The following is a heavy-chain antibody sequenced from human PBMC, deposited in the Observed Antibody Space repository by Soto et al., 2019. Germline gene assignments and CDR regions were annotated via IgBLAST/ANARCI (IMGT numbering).Heavy chain of an antibody. CDR3: ARANPNWNYDY. CDR2: IYYSGST. V-gene: IGHV4-30-4*08. D-gene: IGHD1-7*01. CDR1: GGSISSGGYY. J-gene: IGHJ4*02. Sequence: SETLSLTCTVSGGSISSGGYYWSWIRQPPGKGLEWIGYIYYSGSTYYNPSLKSRVTISVDTSKNQFSLKLSSVTAADTAVYYCARANPNWNYDYWGQGTLVTVSS.